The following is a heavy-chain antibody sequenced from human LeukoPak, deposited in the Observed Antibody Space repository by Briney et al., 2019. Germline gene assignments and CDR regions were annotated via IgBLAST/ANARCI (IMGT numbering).Heavy chain of an antibody. CDR2: IYYSGST. CDR3: ARESVVTVFDY. CDR1: GGSLSGYY. V-gene: IGHV4-59*01. Sequence: SETLSLTCAVNGGSLSGYYWTWMRQAPGKGLEWIGYIYYSGSTNYDPSLKSRVTISVDTSKNQFSLKLSSVTAADTAVYYCARESVVTVFDYWGQGTLVTVSS. J-gene: IGHJ4*02. D-gene: IGHD2-21*02.